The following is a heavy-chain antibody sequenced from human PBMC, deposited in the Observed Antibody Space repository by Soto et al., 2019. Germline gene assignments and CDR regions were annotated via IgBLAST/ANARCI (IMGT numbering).Heavy chain of an antibody. CDR3: AKDRGYSRSYYNY. D-gene: IGHD5-12*01. V-gene: IGHV3-23*01. CDR1: GFTFSSYA. CDR2: ISGSGGST. J-gene: IGHJ4*02. Sequence: GGSLRLSCAASGFTFSSYAMRWVRQAPGKGLEWVSAISGSGGSTYYADSVKGRFTISRDNSKNTLYLQMNSLRAEDTAVYYCAKDRGYSRSYYNYCGPGTLVTVSS.